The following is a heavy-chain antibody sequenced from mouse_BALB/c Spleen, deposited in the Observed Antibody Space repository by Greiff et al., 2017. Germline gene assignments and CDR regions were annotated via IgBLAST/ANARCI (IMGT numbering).Heavy chain of an antibody. D-gene: IGHD1-2*01. CDR2: INTNGGST. CDR3: ASDHLLRPVNAMDY. J-gene: IGHJ4*01. CDR1: GFTFSSYC. V-gene: IGHV5-6-3*01. Sequence: EVQLVESGAGLVQPGASLKLSCAASGFTFSSYCMAWVRQTPDQRLELVATINTNGGSTYYQESVKGRSTITRDTTKNTLYLQMSSLKSEDTAMYDCASDHLLRPVNAMDYWGQGTSVTVSA.